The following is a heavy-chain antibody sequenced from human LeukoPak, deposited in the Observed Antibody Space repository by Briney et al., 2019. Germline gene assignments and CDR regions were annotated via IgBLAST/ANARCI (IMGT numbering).Heavy chain of an antibody. V-gene: IGHV3-48*01. D-gene: IGHD3-22*01. CDR3: ARQNGADYYYYFDS. CDR1: GFTFSTFS. CDR2: ISSSSSSI. J-gene: IGHJ4*02. Sequence: GGSLRLSCAASGFTFSTFSMNWVRQAPGKGLEWVSYISSSSSSIYYADSVKGRFTTSRDNARNSLYLQINSLRAEDTAVYYCARQNGADYYYYFDSWGQGTPVTVSS.